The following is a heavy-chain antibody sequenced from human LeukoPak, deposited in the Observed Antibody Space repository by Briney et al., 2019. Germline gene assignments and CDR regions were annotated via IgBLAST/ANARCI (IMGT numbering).Heavy chain of an antibody. CDR2: IKSKTDGGTT. D-gene: IGHD2-8*01. CDR1: GFTFSNAW. CDR3: TTAPPHGLNGDY. J-gene: IGHJ4*02. Sequence: GGSLRLSCAASGFTFSNAWMSWVRQAPGKGLEWVGRIKSKTDGGTTDYAAPVKGRFTISRDDSKNTLYLQMNSLKTEDTAVYYCTTAPPHGLNGDYWGQGTLVTVSS. V-gene: IGHV3-15*01.